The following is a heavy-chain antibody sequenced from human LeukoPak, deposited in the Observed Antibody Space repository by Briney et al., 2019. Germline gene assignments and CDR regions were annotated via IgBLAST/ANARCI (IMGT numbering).Heavy chain of an antibody. V-gene: IGHV6-1*01. CDR1: GDSVSSNSDA. D-gene: IGHD6-13*01. J-gene: IGHJ4*02. CDR3: ARGGSSWSSGHDY. CDR2: TYYRSKWYN. Sequence: SQTLPLTCAISGDSVSSNSDAWNWIRQSPSRGLEWLGRTYYRSKWYNDYAASVKSRITINPDTSKNQFSLQLTSVTPEDTAVYYCARGGSSWSSGHDYWGQGTLVTVSS.